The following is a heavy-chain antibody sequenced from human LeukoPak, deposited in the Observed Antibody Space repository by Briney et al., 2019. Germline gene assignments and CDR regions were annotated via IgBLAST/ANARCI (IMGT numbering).Heavy chain of an antibody. D-gene: IGHD2-15*01. J-gene: IGHJ6*02. CDR2: INPNSGGT. CDR1: GYTCTGYY. CDR3: ATDQYCSGSSCYSRKVNYYGMDV. V-gene: IGHV1-2*02. Sequence: ASVKVSCTASGYTCTGYYMHWVRQAPGQGLEWMGWINPNSGGTNYAQKFQGRVTMTRDTSISTAYMELSRLRSDDTAVYYCATDQYCSGSSCYSRKVNYYGMDVWGQGTTVTDSS.